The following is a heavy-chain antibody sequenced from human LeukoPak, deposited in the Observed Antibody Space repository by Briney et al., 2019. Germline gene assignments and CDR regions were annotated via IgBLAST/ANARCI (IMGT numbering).Heavy chain of an antibody. CDR1: GFTFSSYG. Sequence: GGSLRLSCAASGFTFSSYGMHWVRQAPGKGLEWVAVIWYDGSNKCYADSVKGRFTISRDNSKNTLYLQMNSLRAEDTAVYYCARGRITMVRGVPENWFDPWGQGTLVTVSS. D-gene: IGHD3-10*01. V-gene: IGHV3-33*01. CDR2: IWYDGSNK. CDR3: ARGRITMVRGVPENWFDP. J-gene: IGHJ5*02.